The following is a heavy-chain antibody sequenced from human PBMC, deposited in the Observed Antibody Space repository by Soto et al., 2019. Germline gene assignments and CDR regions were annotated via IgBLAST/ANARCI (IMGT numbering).Heavy chain of an antibody. CDR3: ARDRAVVVAATLGWFDP. V-gene: IGHV4-34*01. Sequence: QVQLQQWGAGLLKPSETLSLTCAVYGGSFSGYYWSWIRQPPGKGLEWIGEINHSGSTNYNPSLKSRVTISVDTSKTQFSLKLSSVTAADTAVYYCARDRAVVVAATLGWFDPWGQGTLVTVSS. CDR2: INHSGST. CDR1: GGSFSGYY. J-gene: IGHJ5*02. D-gene: IGHD2-15*01.